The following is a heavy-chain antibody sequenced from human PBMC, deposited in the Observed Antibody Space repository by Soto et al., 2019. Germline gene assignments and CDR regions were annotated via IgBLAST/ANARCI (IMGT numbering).Heavy chain of an antibody. CDR1: GDSTSNSNYY. V-gene: IGHV4-39*01. CDR3: VRGGKYRLQETYYFDY. J-gene: IGHJ4*02. D-gene: IGHD4-4*01. Sequence: QLQLQESGPGLVKPSETLSLSCSVSGDSTSNSNYYWGWIRQPPGRGLEWVGSIDYYGNTYYNPSVKSRVSISVDTSKSQFSVRLTSVTAADTAVYYCVRGGKYRLQETYYFDYWGQGALVTVFS. CDR2: IDYYGNT.